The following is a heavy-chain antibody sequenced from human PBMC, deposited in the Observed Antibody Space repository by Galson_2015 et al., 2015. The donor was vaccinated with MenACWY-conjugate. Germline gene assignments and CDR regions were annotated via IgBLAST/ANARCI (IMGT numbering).Heavy chain of an antibody. V-gene: IGHV3-23*01. CDR1: GFTFSSYD. CDR2: LGGSGGNT. J-gene: IGHJ6*03. Sequence: SLRLSCAAPGFTFSSYDTSWVRQAPGKGLEWVSALGGSGGNTHYADSVKGRFTISRDNSKNTLYLQMNSLRAEDTAVYYCARLLGSTLHYYYYYYMDVWGKGTTVTVSS. D-gene: IGHD2-2*01. CDR3: ARLLGSTLHYYYYYYMDV.